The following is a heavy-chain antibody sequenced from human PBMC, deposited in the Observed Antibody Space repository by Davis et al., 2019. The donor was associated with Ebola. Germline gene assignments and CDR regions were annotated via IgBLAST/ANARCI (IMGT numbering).Heavy chain of an antibody. CDR2: IYNSGKR. V-gene: IGHV4-31*03. CDR3: ARGEAESVFSYNWFDP. J-gene: IGHJ5*02. D-gene: IGHD5/OR15-5a*01. Sequence: MPSETLSLTCSVSVSSITSGSYYWSWIRQHPGKGLEFIGYIYNSGKRYQNPSLKSRVSLSVDTSKNQFSLRLSSVTAADTAVYYCARGEAESVFSYNWFDPWGQGTLVIVSS. CDR1: VSSITSGSYY.